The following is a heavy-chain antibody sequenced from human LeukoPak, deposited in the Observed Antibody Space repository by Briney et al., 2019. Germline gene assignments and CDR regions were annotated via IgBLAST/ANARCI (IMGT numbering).Heavy chain of an antibody. D-gene: IGHD3-10*01. Sequence: SETLSLTCTVSGGSISSGGYYWSWIRQHPGKGLEWIGYIYYSGSTYYNPSLKRRVTISVDTSKNQFSLKLSSVTAADTAVYYCARGITMVRGAYDYWGQGTLVTVSS. V-gene: IGHV4-31*03. J-gene: IGHJ4*02. CDR3: ARGITMVRGAYDY. CDR1: GGSISSGGYY. CDR2: IYYSGST.